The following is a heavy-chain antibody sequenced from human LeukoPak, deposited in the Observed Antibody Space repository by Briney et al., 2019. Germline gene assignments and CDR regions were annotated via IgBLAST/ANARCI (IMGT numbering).Heavy chain of an antibody. J-gene: IGHJ4*02. V-gene: IGHV3-7*01. CDR2: IKQDGSEK. CDR3: ARDSDHVRDY. CDR1: GFSFSWYW. D-gene: IGHD3-10*01. Sequence: GGSLRLSCAASGFSFSWYWMSWVRQAPGKGLEWLANIKQDGSEKYYVDSVKGRFTISRDNAKNSLYLQMNSLKADDTAVYYCARDSDHVRDYWGQGTLVTVSS.